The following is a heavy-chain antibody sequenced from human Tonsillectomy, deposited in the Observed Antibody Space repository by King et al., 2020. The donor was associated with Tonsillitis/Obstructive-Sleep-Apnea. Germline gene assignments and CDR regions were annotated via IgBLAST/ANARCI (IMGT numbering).Heavy chain of an antibody. V-gene: IGHV3-33*01. CDR3: ARDLAPDY. CDR2: IWYDGSDK. Sequence: QLVQSGGGVVQPGRSLRLSCAASGFTFSSYGMHWVRQAPGKGLEWMAIIWYDGSDKYYADAVKGRFTISSDNSKNTLYVQMNSLRAEDTAVYYCARDLAPDYWGQGTLVTVSS. J-gene: IGHJ4*02. CDR1: GFTFSSYG.